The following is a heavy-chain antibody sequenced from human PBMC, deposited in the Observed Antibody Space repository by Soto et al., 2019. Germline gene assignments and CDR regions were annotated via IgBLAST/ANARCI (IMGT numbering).Heavy chain of an antibody. V-gene: IGHV1-46*01. J-gene: IGHJ4*02. CDR1: GYTFTSYY. CDR3: SRDLSADYFDY. CDR2: INPSGGST. Sequence: QVQLVQSGAEVKKPGASVKVSCKASGYTFTSYYMHWVRQAPGRGLEWMGIINPSGGSTSYGQKSQGRVTMTRDTSTSTVYMELSSLRSEDTAVYYCSRDLSADYFDYWGQGTLVTVSS.